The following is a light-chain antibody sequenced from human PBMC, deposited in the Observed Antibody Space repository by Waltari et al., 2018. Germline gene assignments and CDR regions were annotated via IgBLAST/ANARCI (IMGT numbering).Light chain of an antibody. V-gene: IGKV2-28*01. CDR3: MQALQAPYT. Sequence: DIVMTQSPLSLPVTPGEPASISCRSSASLLPGNGYTYLDWYLQKPGQSPQLLIYLVSSRAPGVPDRFSGSGSGSDFTLEISRVEAEDVGLYYCMQALQAPYTFGQGTRLDIK. J-gene: IGKJ2*01. CDR2: LVS. CDR1: ASLLPGNGYTY.